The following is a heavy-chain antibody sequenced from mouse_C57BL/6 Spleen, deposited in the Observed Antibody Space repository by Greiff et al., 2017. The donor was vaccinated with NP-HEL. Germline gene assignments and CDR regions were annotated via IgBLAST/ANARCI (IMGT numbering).Heavy chain of an antibody. D-gene: IGHD2-4*01. V-gene: IGHV1-82*01. CDR1: GYAFSSSW. J-gene: IGHJ4*01. CDR3: SMYDYDRPPYAMDY. Sequence: QVQLQQSGPELVKPGASVKISCKASGYAFSSSWMNWVKQRPGKGLEWIGRIYPGDGDTNYNGKFKGKATLTADKSSSTAYMQLSSLTSDDSAVYYCSMYDYDRPPYAMDYWGQGTSVTVSS. CDR2: IYPGDGDT.